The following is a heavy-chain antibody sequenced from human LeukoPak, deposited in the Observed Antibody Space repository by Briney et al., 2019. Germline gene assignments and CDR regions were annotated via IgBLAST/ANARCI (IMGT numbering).Heavy chain of an antibody. J-gene: IGHJ4*02. CDR1: GFTFSSYG. CDR2: ISYDGSNK. CDR3: AKDFRDGYNQDYFDY. Sequence: GGSLRLSCAASGFTFSSYGMHWVRQAPGKGLEWVAVISYDGSNKYYADSVKGRFTISRDNSKNTLYLQMNSLRAEDTAVYYCAKDFRDGYNQDYFDYWGQGTLVTVSS. D-gene: IGHD5-24*01. V-gene: IGHV3-30*18.